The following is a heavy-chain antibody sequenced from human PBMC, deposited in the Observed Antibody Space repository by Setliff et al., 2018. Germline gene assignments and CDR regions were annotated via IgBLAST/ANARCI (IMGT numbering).Heavy chain of an antibody. J-gene: IGHJ4*02. D-gene: IGHD3-10*01. CDR1: GFTFSSYG. Sequence: GGSLRLSCAASGFTFSSYGMHWVRQAPGQGLEWVAVIWSHGGLKSYVDSVKGRFTIARDNSKNTLYLEMSSLRAEDTAVYYCAKDLGKTYGRENFFDSWGQGTLVTVSS. CDR2: IWSHGGLK. V-gene: IGHV3-33*06. CDR3: AKDLGKTYGRENFFDS.